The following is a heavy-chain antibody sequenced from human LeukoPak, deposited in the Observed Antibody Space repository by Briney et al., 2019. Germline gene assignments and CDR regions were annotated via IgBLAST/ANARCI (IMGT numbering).Heavy chain of an antibody. CDR1: GFTFSSYG. CDR3: ARDTPWQDVDTAMVTPDY. J-gene: IGHJ4*02. D-gene: IGHD5-18*01. Sequence: PGGSLRLSCAASGFTFSSYGMHWVRQAPGKGLEWVSSISSSSSYIYYADSVKGRFTISRDNAKNSLYLQMNSLRAEDTAVYYCARDTPWQDVDTAMVTPDYWGQGTLVTVSS. CDR2: ISSSSSYI. V-gene: IGHV3-21*01.